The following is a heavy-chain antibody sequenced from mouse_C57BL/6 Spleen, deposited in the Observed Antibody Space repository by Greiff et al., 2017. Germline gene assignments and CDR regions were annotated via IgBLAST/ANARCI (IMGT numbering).Heavy chain of an antibody. D-gene: IGHD5-1-1*01. V-gene: IGHV7-3*01. CDR2: IRNKANGYTT. CDR3: ARYRIPDWYFDV. J-gene: IGHJ1*03. CDR1: GFTFTDYY. Sequence: EVKLVESGGGLVQPGGSLSLSCAASGFTFTDYYMSWVRQPPGKALEWLGFIRNKANGYTTEYSASVKGRFTISRDNSQSILYLQMNALRAEDSATYYCARYRIPDWYFDVWGTGTTVTVSS.